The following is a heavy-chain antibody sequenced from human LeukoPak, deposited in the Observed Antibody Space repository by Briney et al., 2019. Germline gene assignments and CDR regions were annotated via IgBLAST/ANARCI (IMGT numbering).Heavy chain of an antibody. J-gene: IGHJ4*02. V-gene: IGHV1-69*06. CDR2: IIPIFGTA. Sequence: ASVKVSCKASGGTFSSYAISWVRQAPGQGLEWMGGIIPIFGTANYAQKFQGRVTMTEDTSTDTAYMELSSLRSEDTAVYYCATDLGGSGWHNFDYWGQGTLVTVSS. CDR3: ATDLGGSGWHNFDY. CDR1: GGTFSSYA. D-gene: IGHD6-19*01.